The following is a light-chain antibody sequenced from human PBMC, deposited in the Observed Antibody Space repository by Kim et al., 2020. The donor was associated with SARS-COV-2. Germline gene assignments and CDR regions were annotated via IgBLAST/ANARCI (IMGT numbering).Light chain of an antibody. CDR3: SSYAASRTFL. CDR2: EVT. CDR1: RSYVDRYTY. V-gene: IGLV2-8*01. J-gene: IGLJ2*01. Sequence: GQSVTSSCTGTRSYVDRYTYVSWYQQQQGKAPRLLIYEVTTRPLGVPDRFSGSKSGNTASLTVYGLQADGEAHYYCSSYAASRTFLFGGGTKVTVL.